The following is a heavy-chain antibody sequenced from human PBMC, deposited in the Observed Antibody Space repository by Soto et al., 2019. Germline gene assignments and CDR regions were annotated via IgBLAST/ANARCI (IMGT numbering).Heavy chain of an antibody. J-gene: IGHJ4*02. Sequence: QVQLVQSGAEMKTPGASMKVSCKASGYTFTSHDINWVRQVTGQGLEWMGWMNPNSGVTGYAQKFQGRVTMTRNNSISTAYMELSSLRSEDTAVYYCVRDGDGYGTTFDYWGQGTLVPVSS. CDR2: MNPNSGVT. CDR3: VRDGDGYGTTFDY. D-gene: IGHD5-18*01. CDR1: GYTFTSHD. V-gene: IGHV1-8*01.